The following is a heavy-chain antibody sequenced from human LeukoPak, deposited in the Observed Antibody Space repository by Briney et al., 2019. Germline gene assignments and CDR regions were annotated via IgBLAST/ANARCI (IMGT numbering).Heavy chain of an antibody. J-gene: IGHJ4*02. V-gene: IGHV1-18*01. CDR1: GYTLTSYG. D-gene: IGHD3-22*01. Sequence: ASVKVSCKASGYTLTSYGISWVRQAPGQGLEWMGWISAYNGNTNYAQKFQGRVTMTTDTSTSTAYMELRSLRSDDTAVYYCARVGRSSGYVLVDYWGQGTLVTVSS. CDR3: ARVGRSSGYVLVDY. CDR2: ISAYNGNT.